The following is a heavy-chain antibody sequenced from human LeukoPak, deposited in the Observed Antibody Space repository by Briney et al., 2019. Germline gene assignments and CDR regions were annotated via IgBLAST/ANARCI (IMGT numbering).Heavy chain of an antibody. CDR3: ARDSVVVVAASYYYYYGMDV. CDR1: RYTFTSYG. D-gene: IGHD2-15*01. J-gene: IGHJ6*02. V-gene: IGHV1-18*01. CDR2: ISAYNGNT. Sequence: ASVKVSCKASRYTFTSYGISWVRQAPGQGLEWMGWISAYNGNTNYAQKLQGRVTMTTDTSTSTAYMELRSLRSDDTAVYYCARDSVVVVAASYYYYYGMDVWGQGTTVTVSS.